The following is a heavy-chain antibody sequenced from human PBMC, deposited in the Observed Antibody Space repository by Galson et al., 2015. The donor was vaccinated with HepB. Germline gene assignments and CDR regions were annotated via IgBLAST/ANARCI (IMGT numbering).Heavy chain of an antibody. J-gene: IGHJ4*02. V-gene: IGHV1-18*01. Sequence: SVKVSCKASGYTFNSFNIAWVRQVPGQGLEWMGWIGTYSGDTTYAPKIQGRVTMTTDASTNTADMELRSLTSDDTAVYYCATDYYASAIYKYDYWGQGTLVTVSA. CDR3: ATDYYASAIYKYDY. CDR1: GYTFNSFN. CDR2: IGTYSGDT. D-gene: IGHD3-10*01.